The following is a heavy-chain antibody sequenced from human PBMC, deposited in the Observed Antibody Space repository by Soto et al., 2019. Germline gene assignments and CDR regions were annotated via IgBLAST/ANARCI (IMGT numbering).Heavy chain of an antibody. CDR2: INHSGST. J-gene: IGHJ4*02. V-gene: IGHV4-34*01. Sequence: RQYPGKCLEWIGEINHSGSTSYNPSLKSRAIISPDTSKNNFSLKLTSVTAADTAVYYCVSGSPVPGFVHWGQGTLVTVSS. CDR3: VSGSPVPGFVH. D-gene: IGHD6-19*01.